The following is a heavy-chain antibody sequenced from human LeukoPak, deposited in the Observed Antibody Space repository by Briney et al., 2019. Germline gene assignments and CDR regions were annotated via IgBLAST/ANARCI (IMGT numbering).Heavy chain of an antibody. V-gene: IGHV4-39*01. CDR1: GGSISSSSYY. CDR3: ARTDWKGY. J-gene: IGHJ4*02. Sequence: PSETLSLTXTVSGGSISSSSYYWGWIRQPPGKGLEWIGSIYYSGSTYYNPSLKSRVTISVDTSKNQFSLKLSSVTAADTAVYYCARTDWKGYWGQGTLVTVSS. CDR2: IYYSGST. D-gene: IGHD1-1*01.